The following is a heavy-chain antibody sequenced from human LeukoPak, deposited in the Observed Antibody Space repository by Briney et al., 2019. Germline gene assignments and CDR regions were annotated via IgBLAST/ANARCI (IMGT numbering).Heavy chain of an antibody. CDR1: GFTFSSYE. CDR3: AREGSAGSWYYFDY. D-gene: IGHD6-13*01. J-gene: IGHJ4*02. V-gene: IGHV3-48*03. Sequence: GGSLRLSCVASGFTFSSYEMNWVRQAPGKGVEWVSYISSSDNTIYYADSEKGRFTISRDNAKNSLYLQMNSLRAEDTAVYYCAREGSAGSWYYFDYWGQGTLVTVSS. CDR2: ISSSDNTI.